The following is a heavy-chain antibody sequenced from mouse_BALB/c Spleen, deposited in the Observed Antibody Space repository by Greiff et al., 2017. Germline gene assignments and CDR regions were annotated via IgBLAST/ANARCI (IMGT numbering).Heavy chain of an antibody. D-gene: IGHD1-1*01. CDR2: IYPGNSDT. Sequence: EVQLHQSGTVLARPGASVKMSCKASGYTFTSYWMHWVKQRPGQGLEWIGAIYPGNSDTSYNQKFKGKAKLTAVTSTSTAYMELSSLTNEDSAVYYCTRWGLTTVRGYAMDYWGQGTSVTVSS. V-gene: IGHV1-5*01. CDR1: GYTFTSYW. CDR3: TRWGLTTVRGYAMDY. J-gene: IGHJ4*01.